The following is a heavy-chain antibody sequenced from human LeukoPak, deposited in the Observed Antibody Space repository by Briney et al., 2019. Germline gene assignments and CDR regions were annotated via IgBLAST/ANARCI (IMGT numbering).Heavy chain of an antibody. CDR1: GFTFSSHW. D-gene: IGHD3-16*01. Sequence: GGSLRLSCAASGFTFSSHWMSWVCQAPGKGLEWVANIQQEGTGKNYVDSVKGRFTISRDNSKKSLYLQMNGLRAEDTAIYYCARVGVTTRWGFDYWGQGTLVTVSS. CDR3: ARVGVTTRWGFDY. CDR2: IQQEGTGK. V-gene: IGHV3-7*01. J-gene: IGHJ4*02.